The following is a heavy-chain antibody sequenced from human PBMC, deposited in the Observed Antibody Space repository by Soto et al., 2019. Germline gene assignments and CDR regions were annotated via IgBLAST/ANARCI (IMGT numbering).Heavy chain of an antibody. CDR1: GFTFSTYP. CDR3: ASNGGIYDFWSGYFHQYYYGMDV. D-gene: IGHD3-3*01. J-gene: IGHJ6*02. Sequence: GSLRLSCAASGFTFSTYPMSWVRQAPGKGLEWIGYIYYSGSTNYNPSLKSRVTISVDTSKNQFSLKLSSVTAAETAVYYCASNGGIYDFWSGYFHQYYYGMDVWGQGTTVTVSS. CDR2: IYYSGST. V-gene: IGHV4-59*01.